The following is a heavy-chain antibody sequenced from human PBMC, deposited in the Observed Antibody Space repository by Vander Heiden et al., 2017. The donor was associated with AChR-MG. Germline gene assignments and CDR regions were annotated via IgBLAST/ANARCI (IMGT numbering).Heavy chain of an antibody. CDR2: ISGSGGST. CDR1: GSPFSMYA. V-gene: IGHV3-23*01. J-gene: IGHJ4*02. CDR3: AKAIAEKYYFDY. Sequence: EVQLLESGGGLVQPGGSLRLSCAASGSPFSMYAMGWVRQAPGKGLEWVSAISGSGGSTYYADSVKGRFTISRDNSKNTLYLQMNSLRAEDTAVYYCAKAIAEKYYFDYWGQGTLVTVSS. D-gene: IGHD6-13*01.